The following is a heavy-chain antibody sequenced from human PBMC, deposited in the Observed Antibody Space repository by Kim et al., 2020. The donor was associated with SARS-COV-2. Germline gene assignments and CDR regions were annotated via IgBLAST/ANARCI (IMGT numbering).Heavy chain of an antibody. V-gene: IGHV3-23*01. D-gene: IGHD5-18*01. CDR2: T. CDR3: AKDKDTFRFDP. J-gene: IGHJ5*02. Sequence: TYYADAVKGRFTISRDSSKNTLYLQMNSLRVEDTALYYCAKDKDTFRFDPWGQGTLVTVSS.